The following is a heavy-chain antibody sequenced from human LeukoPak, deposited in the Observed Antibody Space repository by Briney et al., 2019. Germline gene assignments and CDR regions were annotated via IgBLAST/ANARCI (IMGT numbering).Heavy chain of an antibody. CDR1: GFSFSNYA. CDR2: ISGSGDST. D-gene: IGHD2-15*01. V-gene: IGHV3-23*01. CDR3: AKDPSKLRSGGGFLQPQRYYYYGMDV. J-gene: IGHJ6*02. Sequence: GGSLRLSCAASGFSFSNYAMSWVRQAPGKGLEWVSSISGSGDSTYYSDSIKGRFTISRDNSKNTLFLQMDSLRVEDTAVYYCAKDPSKLRSGGGFLQPQRYYYYGMDVWGQGTTVTVSS.